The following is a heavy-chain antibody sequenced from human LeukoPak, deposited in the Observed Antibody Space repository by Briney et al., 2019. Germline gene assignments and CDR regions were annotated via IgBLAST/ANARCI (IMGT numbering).Heavy chain of an antibody. CDR3: AGYYDILTGYYMPAFDI. J-gene: IGHJ3*02. CDR1: GGSISSYY. D-gene: IGHD3-9*01. CDR2: IYYSGNT. Sequence: SETLSLTCTVSGGSISSYYWSWIRQPPGKGLEWIGYIYYSGNTNYNPSLKSRVTISVDTSKNQFSLKLSSVTAADTAVYYCAGYYDILTGYYMPAFDIWGQGTMVTVSS. V-gene: IGHV4-59*08.